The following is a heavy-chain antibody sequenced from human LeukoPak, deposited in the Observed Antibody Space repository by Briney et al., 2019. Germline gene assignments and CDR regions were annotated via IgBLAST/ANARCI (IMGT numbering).Heavy chain of an antibody. CDR2: INTYKGNT. V-gene: IGHV1-18*01. J-gene: IGHJ4*02. Sequence: EASVKVSCKASGYTFTDFGISWVRQAPGQGLEWMGWINTYKGNTNYGQRFQGRFTMTTDTSTSTAYMELRSLRSDDTAVYYCARYLRTYGDYWGQGTLVTVSS. CDR1: GYTFTDFG. D-gene: IGHD4-17*01. CDR3: ARYLRTYGDY.